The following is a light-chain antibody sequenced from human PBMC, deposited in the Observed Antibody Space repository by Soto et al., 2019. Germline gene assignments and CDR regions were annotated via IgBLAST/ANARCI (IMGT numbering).Light chain of an antibody. CDR1: QSISSW. V-gene: IGKV1-5*03. J-gene: IGKJ2*03. Sequence: DIQMTQSPSTLSASVGDRVTITCRASQSISSWLAWYQQKPGKAPKLLISKASSLESGVPSRFSGSGSGTEFTLTISSLQPDDFATYYCQQYNNYPLYSFGQGTKLEIK. CDR3: QQYNNYPLYS. CDR2: KAS.